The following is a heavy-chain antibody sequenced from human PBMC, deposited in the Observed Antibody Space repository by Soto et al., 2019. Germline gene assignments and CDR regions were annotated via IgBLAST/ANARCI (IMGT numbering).Heavy chain of an antibody. J-gene: IGHJ6*02. D-gene: IGHD3-3*01. CDR1: GFTFSSYG. CDR3: AKSYFTLPLKQRVYCGVDV. Sequence: VVSLRLSCAASGFTFSSYGMHWVRQAPGKGLEWVAVISYDGSNKYYADSVKGRFTISRDNSKNTLYLQMNSLRAEDTAVYYCAKSYFTLPLKQRVYCGVDVWGQGTTVTV. V-gene: IGHV3-30*18. CDR2: ISYDGSNK.